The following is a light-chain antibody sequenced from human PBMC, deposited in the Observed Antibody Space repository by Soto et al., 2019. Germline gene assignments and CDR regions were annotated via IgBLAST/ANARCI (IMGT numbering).Light chain of an antibody. V-gene: IGKV3-20*01. J-gene: IGKJ4*01. Sequence: EIVLTQSPATLSLSPVERATLSCRASQSLSGSRLAWYQQKPGQAPRLLIYDASSRATGIPDRFSGGGSGTDFTLTISRLEPEDFAVYYCQQFSSYPLTVGGGTKVDIK. CDR1: QSLSGSR. CDR2: DAS. CDR3: QQFSSYPLT.